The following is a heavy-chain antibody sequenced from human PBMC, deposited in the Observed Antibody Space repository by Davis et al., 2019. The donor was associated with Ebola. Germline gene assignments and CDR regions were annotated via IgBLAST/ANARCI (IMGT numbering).Heavy chain of an antibody. CDR2: ITGDDGIT. J-gene: IGHJ2*01. D-gene: IGHD1-26*01. CDR3: AKGGGGYGNWYFHI. V-gene: IGHV3-23*01. Sequence: GESLKISCAASGFTFSSYAMSWVRQAPGKGLEWVAVITGDDGITNYADSLKGRFTISRDNSKHTVYLQMNGLRAEDTAVYYCAKGGGGYGNWYFHIWGRGTLVTVSS. CDR1: GFTFSSYA.